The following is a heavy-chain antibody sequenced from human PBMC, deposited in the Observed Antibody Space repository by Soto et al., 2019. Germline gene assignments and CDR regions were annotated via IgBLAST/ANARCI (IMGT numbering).Heavy chain of an antibody. V-gene: IGHV4-34*01. Sequence: PETLSLTWAFDGLSFSYYCLRWLRPPPGKGLEWIGEINHSGSTNFNPSLKSRVAISADTSRNQFSLRVTSVTAADTAVYYCAGREFASSSFHYFDYAVDGWGQWITVSV. CDR2: INHSGST. J-gene: IGHJ6*02. CDR3: AGREFASSSFHYFDYAVDG. D-gene: IGHD6-6*01. CDR1: GLSFSYYC.